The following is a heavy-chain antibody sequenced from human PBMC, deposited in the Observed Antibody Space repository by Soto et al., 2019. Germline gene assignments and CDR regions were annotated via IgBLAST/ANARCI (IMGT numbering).Heavy chain of an antibody. J-gene: IGHJ4*02. CDR1: GGSIRSGHYS. CDR2: IYYSGST. CDR3: ARSIYTFGESRFDY. V-gene: IGHV4-30-4*01. Sequence: SETLSLTCTASGGSIRSGHYSWNWIRQPPGKGLEWIGYIYYSGSTYYNPSLKSRVTISVDTSKNQFSLKRSSVTAEDTAVYYCARSIYTFGESRFDYWGQGTLVTVSS. D-gene: IGHD3-10*01.